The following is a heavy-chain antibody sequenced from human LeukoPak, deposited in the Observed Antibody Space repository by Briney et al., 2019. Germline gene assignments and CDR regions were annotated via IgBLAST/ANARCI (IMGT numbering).Heavy chain of an antibody. CDR1: GFTFSSYG. J-gene: IGHJ4*02. CDR2: ISYDGNNK. Sequence: GGSLRLSCAASGFTFSSYGMHWVRQAPGQGLAWVAVISYDGNNKFYEDSVKGRFTISRDNSENTLYLQMSSLRSEDTAVYYCARGFPQLERFDYWGQGTLVTVSS. D-gene: IGHD1-1*01. CDR3: ARGFPQLERFDY. V-gene: IGHV3-30*03.